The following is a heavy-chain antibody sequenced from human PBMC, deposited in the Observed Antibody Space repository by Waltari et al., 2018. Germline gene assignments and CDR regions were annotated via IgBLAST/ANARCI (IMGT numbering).Heavy chain of an antibody. D-gene: IGHD3-10*02. CDR2: MSYDGSNK. J-gene: IGHJ4*02. CDR1: GFILSDYG. V-gene: IGHV3-30*18. CDR3: AKDLLTMSYFEY. Sequence: QVQLVESGGGGVQPGKYLRLSCAVSGFILSDYGMHWVRQAPGKGLEWVAMMSYDGSNKYYADSVKGRFTISRDIPENTLFLHMTGLRAEDTAIYYCAKDLLTMSYFEYWGRGTLVTVSS.